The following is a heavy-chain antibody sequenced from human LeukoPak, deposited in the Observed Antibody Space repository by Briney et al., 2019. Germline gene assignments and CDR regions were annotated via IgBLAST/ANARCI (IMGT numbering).Heavy chain of an antibody. CDR2: IIPILGIA. V-gene: IGHV1-69*04. CDR3: ARPEDIVVVVAALAFDI. Sequence: SVKVSCKASGYTFTSYDINWVRQAPGQGLEWMGRIIPILGIANYAQKFQGRVTITADKSTSTAYMELSSLRSEDTAVYYCARPEDIVVVVAALAFDIWGQGTMVTVSS. D-gene: IGHD2-15*01. J-gene: IGHJ3*02. CDR1: GYTFTSYD.